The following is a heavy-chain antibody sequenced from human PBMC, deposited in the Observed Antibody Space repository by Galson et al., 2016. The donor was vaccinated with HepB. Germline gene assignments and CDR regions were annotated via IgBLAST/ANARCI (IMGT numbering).Heavy chain of an antibody. V-gene: IGHV6-1*01. Sequence: AISGDSVSSNSAAWNLIRQSPSRGLEWLGRTYYRSKWYNDYAVSVKSRITINPDTSKNQFSLQLNSVTPEDTAVYYCARGDLCYYYGMDVWGQGTTVTVSS. CDR2: TYYRSKWYN. CDR3: ARGDLCYYYGMDV. CDR1: GDSVSSNSAA. J-gene: IGHJ6*02. D-gene: IGHD2-21*01.